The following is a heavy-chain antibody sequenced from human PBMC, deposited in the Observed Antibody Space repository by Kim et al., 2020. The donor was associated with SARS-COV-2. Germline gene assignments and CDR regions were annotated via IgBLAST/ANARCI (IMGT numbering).Heavy chain of an antibody. J-gene: IGHJ4*01. CDR3: TTRVGC. D-gene: IGHD1-26*01. CDR2: IKSKTDGGTT. Sequence: GGSLRLSCAASGFTFSNAWMSWVRQAPGKGLEWVGRIKSKTDGGTTDDSAQVKGRFTISRDDSKKTLYLKMTRLKTKATAECYCTTRVGCWDQGNL. CDR1: GFTFSNAW. V-gene: IGHV3-15*01.